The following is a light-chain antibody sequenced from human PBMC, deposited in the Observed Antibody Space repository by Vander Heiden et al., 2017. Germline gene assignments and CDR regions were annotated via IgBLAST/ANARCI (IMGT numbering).Light chain of an antibody. CDR1: QGISSW. J-gene: IGKJ4*02. Sequence: DIQMTQSHSTLPASVGARVTIPCRPSQGISSWLAWYQQKPEKATKLLYYDASSLESGVPSRFSGRGSGAEFTLTISSLQPDDLATYYCQQYNSYLRTFGGGTKVEIK. V-gene: IGKV1-5*01. CDR2: DAS. CDR3: QQYNSYLRT.